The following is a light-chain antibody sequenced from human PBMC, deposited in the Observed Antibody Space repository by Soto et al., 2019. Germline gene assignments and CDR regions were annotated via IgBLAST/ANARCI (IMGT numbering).Light chain of an antibody. J-gene: IGLJ2*01. CDR2: DVD. V-gene: IGLV2-14*03. CDR1: NNDVGGFNF. CDR3: SSYTSRSTVI. Sequence: QSALTQPASVSGSPGQSITISCTGTNNDVGGFNFVSWDQQHPGKVPKLLIYDVDDRPSGVSNRFSGSRSGNTASLTISGLQAEDEADYYCSSYTSRSTVIFGGGTKLTVL.